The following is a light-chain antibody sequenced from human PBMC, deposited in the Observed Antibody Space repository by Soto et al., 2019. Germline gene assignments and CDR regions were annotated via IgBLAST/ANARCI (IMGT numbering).Light chain of an antibody. J-gene: IGLJ2*01. Sequence: QSALTQPASVSASPGQSITISCTGTLTDIGNYNYVSWYQRHPGKAPKLMIYDVSVWPSGVSNRFSGSKSGNTASLTISGLQSEDEADYYCTSYTGSNTLLFGGGTKLTVL. CDR2: DVS. CDR1: LTDIGNYNY. V-gene: IGLV2-14*03. CDR3: TSYTGSNTLL.